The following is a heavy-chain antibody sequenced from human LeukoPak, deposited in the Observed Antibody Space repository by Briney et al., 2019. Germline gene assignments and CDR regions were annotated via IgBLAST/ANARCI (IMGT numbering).Heavy chain of an antibody. J-gene: IGHJ6*03. CDR3: ARDHRRLRSLSLAYYMDV. Sequence: GGSLRLSCAGSGFTFSNYAMSWVRQAPGGELEWVSTFSGSGSGTHYADSVKGRFTISRDNSKNTVSLQMNSLRAEDTAVYYCARDHRRLRSLSLAYYMDVWGKGTTVTVSS. CDR2: FSGSGSGT. D-gene: IGHD3-3*01. CDR1: GFTFSNYA. V-gene: IGHV3-23*01.